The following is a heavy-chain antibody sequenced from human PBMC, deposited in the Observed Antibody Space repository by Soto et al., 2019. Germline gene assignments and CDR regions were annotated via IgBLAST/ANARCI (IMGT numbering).Heavy chain of an antibody. J-gene: IGHJ2*01. V-gene: IGHV3-23*01. D-gene: IGHD4-17*01. CDR1: GFTFSSYA. CDR3: SNVSKVGGYGGNPDWAWYFGL. Sequence: EVQLLESGGDLVQPGGSLRLSCAASGFTFSSYAMSWVRQAPGKGLEWVSAISSSGGTTYYADSVKGRFTISRDNSKNALYLQMNGLRVGDTAVYVGSNVSKVGGYGGNPDWAWYFGLWGRGTLVTVSS. CDR2: ISSSGGTT.